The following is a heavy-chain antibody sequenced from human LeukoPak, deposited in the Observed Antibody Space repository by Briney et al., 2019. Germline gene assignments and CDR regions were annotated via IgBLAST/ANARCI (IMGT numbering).Heavy chain of an antibody. CDR3: ATSKSSSGWYWDY. CDR1: GGSISSYY. CDR2: IYTSGST. D-gene: IGHD6-19*01. Sequence: PSETLSLTCTVSGGSISSYYWSWIRQPAGKGLEWIGRIYTSGSTNYNPSLKSRVTMSVHPSKNLFSLKLSSVTAADTAVYYCATSKSSSGWYWDYWGQGTLVTVSS. J-gene: IGHJ4*02. V-gene: IGHV4-4*07.